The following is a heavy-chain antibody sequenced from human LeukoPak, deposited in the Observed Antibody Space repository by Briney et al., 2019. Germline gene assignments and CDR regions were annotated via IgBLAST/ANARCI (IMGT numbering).Heavy chain of an antibody. CDR2: IYYSGST. J-gene: IGHJ4*02. D-gene: IGHD3-10*01. V-gene: IGHV4-59*08. CDR3: ARHLYGSGSFNFDY. Sequence: SETLSLTCTVSGGSISSYYWSWIRQPPGKGLEWIGYIYYSGSTNYNPSLKSRVTISVDTSKNQFSLKLSSVTAADTAVYYCARHLYGSGSFNFDYWGQGTLVTVSS. CDR1: GGSISSYY.